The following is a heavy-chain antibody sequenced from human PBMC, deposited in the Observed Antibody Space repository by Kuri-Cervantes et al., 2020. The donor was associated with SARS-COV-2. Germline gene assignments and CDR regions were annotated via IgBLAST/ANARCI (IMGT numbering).Heavy chain of an antibody. CDR2: ISSSSSYI. CDR3: ARDRSAFVVPAAINAFDI. D-gene: IGHD2-2*01. J-gene: IGHJ3*02. V-gene: IGHV3-21*01. CDR1: GFTFSSYS. Sequence: GGSLRLSCAASGFTFSSYSMNWVRQAPGKGLEWVSSISSSSSYIYYADSVKGRFTISRDNAKNSLYLQMNSLRDEDTAVYYCARDRSAFVVPAAINAFDIWGQGTMVTVSS.